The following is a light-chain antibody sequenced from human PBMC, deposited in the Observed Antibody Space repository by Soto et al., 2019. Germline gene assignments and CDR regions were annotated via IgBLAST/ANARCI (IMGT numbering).Light chain of an antibody. Sequence: QSVLTQPPSASGTPGQRVTISCSGSSSNIGNNPVNWYQQFPGTAPKLLIYSNNQRPSGVPDRFSGSKSGTSASLAISGLQSEDEADYYCAAWNDSLNGWVFGGGTKPTVL. J-gene: IGLJ3*02. CDR1: SSNIGNNP. CDR2: SNN. CDR3: AAWNDSLNGWV. V-gene: IGLV1-44*01.